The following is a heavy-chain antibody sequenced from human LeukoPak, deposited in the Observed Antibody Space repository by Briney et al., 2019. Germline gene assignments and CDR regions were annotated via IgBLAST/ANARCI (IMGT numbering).Heavy chain of an antibody. CDR3: AIDRFKVAAAEGDY. J-gene: IGHJ4*02. CDR2: IGAYNGNT. D-gene: IGHD6-13*01. CDR1: GYTFTSYG. V-gene: IGHV1-18*01. Sequence: ASVKVSCKASGYTFTSYGISWVRQAPGQGLEWMGWIGAYNGNTNYAQKLQGRVTMTTDTYTSTAYMELRSLTSDDAAVYYCAIDRFKVAAAEGDYWGQGTLVTVSS.